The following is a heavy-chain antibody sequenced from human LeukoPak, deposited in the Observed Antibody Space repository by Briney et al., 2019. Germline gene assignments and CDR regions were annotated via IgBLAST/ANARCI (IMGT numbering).Heavy chain of an antibody. Sequence: SETLSLTCAVSGGSISSGGYSWSWIRQPPGKGLVWIGYIYHSGSTYYNPSLKSRVTISVDRSKNQFSLKLSSVTAADTAVYYCAGLVATDPGRVDYWGQGTLVTVSS. D-gene: IGHD5-12*01. CDR3: AGLVATDPGRVDY. CDR1: GGSISSGGYS. V-gene: IGHV4-30-2*01. J-gene: IGHJ4*02. CDR2: IYHSGST.